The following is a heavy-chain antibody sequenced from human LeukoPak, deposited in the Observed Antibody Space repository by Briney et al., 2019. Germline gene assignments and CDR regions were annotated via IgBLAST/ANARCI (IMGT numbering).Heavy chain of an antibody. CDR3: ARAPFIQSDFGGTFDY. CDR1: GGSISSSSYY. D-gene: IGHD4-23*01. V-gene: IGHV4-39*07. J-gene: IGHJ4*02. CDR2: FYYSGST. Sequence: PSETLSLTCTVSGGSISSSSYYWGWIRQPPGKGLEWIGSFYYSGSTYSNPSLKSRVTISLDTSKNQFSLKLSSVTAADTAVYYCARAPFIQSDFGGTFDYWGQGALVTVSS.